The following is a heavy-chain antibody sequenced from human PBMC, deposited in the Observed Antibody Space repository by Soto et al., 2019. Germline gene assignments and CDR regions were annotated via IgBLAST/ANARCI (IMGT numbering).Heavy chain of an antibody. CDR2: ISANNGNT. V-gene: IGHV1-18*04. Sequence: QVQLVQSGGEVKKPGASVKVSCKASGYSFSSYGISWVRQAPGQGPEWMGWISANNGNTKYIRKVQGRVTLTTDASTNTAYMELRSLRSDDTAVYYCARDRPYFEFWSGYYGFDHWGQGTLVTVSS. D-gene: IGHD3-3*01. J-gene: IGHJ4*02. CDR1: GYSFSSYG. CDR3: ARDRPYFEFWSGYYGFDH.